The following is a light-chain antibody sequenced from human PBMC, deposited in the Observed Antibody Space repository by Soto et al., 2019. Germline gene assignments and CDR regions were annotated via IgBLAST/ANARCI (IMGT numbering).Light chain of an antibody. CDR1: SSNIGSNY. CDR2: RNN. CDR3: AAWDDSLSGVV. V-gene: IGLV1-47*01. J-gene: IGLJ3*02. Sequence: VLTQPPSASGTPGQRVTISCSGSSSNIGSNYVYWYQQLPGTAPKLLIYRNNQRPSGVPDRFSGSKSGTSASLAISGLRSEDEANYYCAAWDDSLSGVVFGGGTKVTVL.